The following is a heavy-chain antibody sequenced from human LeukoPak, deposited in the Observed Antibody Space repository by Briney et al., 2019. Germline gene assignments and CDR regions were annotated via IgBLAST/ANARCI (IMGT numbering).Heavy chain of an antibody. Sequence: TSETLSLTCAVSGYAVNSAYYWGWIQQPPGKGLEWIGNLFPDLATEYNPSLKGRVTISLDTSNNLFSLRLTSVTAADMALYFCAGMTTVIRGRRFDSWGQGALVTVSS. V-gene: IGHV4-38-2*01. CDR3: AGMTTVIRGRRFDS. CDR2: LFPDLAT. J-gene: IGHJ4*02. D-gene: IGHD4-23*01. CDR1: GYAVNSAYY.